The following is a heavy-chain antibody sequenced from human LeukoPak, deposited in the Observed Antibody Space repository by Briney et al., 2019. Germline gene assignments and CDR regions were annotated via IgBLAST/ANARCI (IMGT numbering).Heavy chain of an antibody. Sequence: ASVKVSCKASGYTFTGYYMHWVRQAPGQGLEWMGWINPNSGGTNYAQKFQGRVTMTRDTSISTAYMELSRLRSDDTAVYYCAREPGGTGDIYGMDVWGQGTTVTVSS. V-gene: IGHV1-2*02. CDR3: AREPGGTGDIYGMDV. CDR2: INPNSGGT. D-gene: IGHD7-27*01. J-gene: IGHJ6*02. CDR1: GYTFTGYY.